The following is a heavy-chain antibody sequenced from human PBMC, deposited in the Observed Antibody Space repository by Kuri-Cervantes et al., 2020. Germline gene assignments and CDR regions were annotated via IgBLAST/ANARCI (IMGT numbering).Heavy chain of an antibody. CDR3: ASELGADIRVAGAFDI. CDR2: IYYSGST. J-gene: IGHJ3*02. CDR1: GYSISSGYY. V-gene: IGHV4-61*01. D-gene: IGHD6-19*01. Sequence: GSLRLSCTVSGYSISSGYYWSWIRQPPGKGLEWIGYIYYSGSTNYNPSLKSRVTISVDTSKKQFSLKLSSVTAADTAVYYCASELGADIRVAGAFDIWGQGTMVTVSS.